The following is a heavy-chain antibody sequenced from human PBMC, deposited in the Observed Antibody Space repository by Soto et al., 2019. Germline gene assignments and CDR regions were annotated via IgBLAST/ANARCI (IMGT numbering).Heavy chain of an antibody. Sequence: GGSLRLSCAASGFTFSSYSMNWVRQAPGKGLEWVSYISSSSSTIYYADSVKGRFTISRDNAENSLYLQMNSLRDEDTAVYYCARGTDYVWGSYRPYYFDYWGQGTLVTVSS. CDR3: ARGTDYVWGSYRPYYFDY. CDR1: GFTFSSYS. J-gene: IGHJ4*02. D-gene: IGHD3-16*02. V-gene: IGHV3-48*02. CDR2: ISSSSSTI.